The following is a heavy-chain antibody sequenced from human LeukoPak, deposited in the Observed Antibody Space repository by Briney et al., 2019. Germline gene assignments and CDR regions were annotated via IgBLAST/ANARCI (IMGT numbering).Heavy chain of an antibody. D-gene: IGHD3-22*01. CDR1: GFTFSTYA. V-gene: IGHV3-23*01. CDR2: ISGSGGST. Sequence: GGSLRLSCAASGFTFSTYAMTWVRQAPGKGLEWVSTISGSGGSTYYADSVKGRFTISRDNSKNMLYLQMNSLRAEDTAVYYCATLPMIVVVITTYYFDYWGQGTLVTVSS. J-gene: IGHJ4*02. CDR3: ATLPMIVVVITTYYFDY.